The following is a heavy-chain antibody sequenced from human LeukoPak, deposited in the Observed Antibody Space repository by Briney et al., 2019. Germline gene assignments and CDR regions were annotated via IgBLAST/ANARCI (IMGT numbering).Heavy chain of an antibody. CDR1: GYTFTYYY. J-gene: IGHJ4*02. D-gene: IGHD1-1*01. V-gene: IGHV1-46*01. Sequence: GVSVNLSCKASGYTFTYYYMHWVRQAPGQGLEWMGMINPSSGSTSYAQKFQGRVTMTRGTSTSTVYMELSSLRSEDTALYYCARESDTGKDFDHWGQGTLVTVSS. CDR2: INPSSGST. CDR3: ARESDTGKDFDH.